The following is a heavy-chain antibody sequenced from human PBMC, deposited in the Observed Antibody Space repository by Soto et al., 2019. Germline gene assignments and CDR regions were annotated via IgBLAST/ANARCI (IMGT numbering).Heavy chain of an antibody. J-gene: IGHJ6*03. CDR2: ISWNSGSV. V-gene: IGHV3-9*01. D-gene: IGHD4-17*01. CDR1: GFTFDEYA. Sequence: EVQLVESGGGLVQPGGSLRLSCAVSGFTFDEYAMHWVRQAPGKGLEWVSGISWNSGSVGYANSVKGRFTISRDNAKNSLYLQMNSLRAEDTALYYCAKDTLYGGNYYYMDVWGKGTAVTVSS. CDR3: AKDTLYGGNYYYMDV.